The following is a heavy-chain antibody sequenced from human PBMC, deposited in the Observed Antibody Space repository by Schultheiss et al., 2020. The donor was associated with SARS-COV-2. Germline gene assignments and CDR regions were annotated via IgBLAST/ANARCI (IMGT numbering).Heavy chain of an antibody. D-gene: IGHD1-26*01. J-gene: IGHJ5*02. Sequence: SVKVSCKASGYTFTTHGFNWVRQAPGQGLEWMGGIIPIFGTANYAQKFQGRVTITADESTSTAYMELSSLRSEDTALYYCAREVRGSYYWWFDPWGQGTLVTVSS. CDR2: IIPIFGTA. CDR3: AREVRGSYYWWFDP. V-gene: IGHV1-69*13. CDR1: GYTFTTHG.